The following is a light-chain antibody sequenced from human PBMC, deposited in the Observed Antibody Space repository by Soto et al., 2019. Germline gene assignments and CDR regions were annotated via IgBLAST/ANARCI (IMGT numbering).Light chain of an antibody. CDR3: ASWDNSLNDLV. V-gene: IGLV1-44*01. CDR1: ISNIGSNS. CDR2: DNH. Sequence: QSSLTQPPSASGTPGQRVTISCSGSISNIGSNSVNWYQQLPVTAPKVVIYDNHQLPSGVPDRFSGSKSGTSASLGISGLQPEDEADYYCASWDNSLNDLVFGGGTKVTVL. J-gene: IGLJ3*02.